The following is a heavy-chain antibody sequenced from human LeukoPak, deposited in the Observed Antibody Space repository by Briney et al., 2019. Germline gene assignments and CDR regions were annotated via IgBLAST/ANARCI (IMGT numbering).Heavy chain of an antibody. Sequence: SETLSLTCTVSGGSISSSSYYWGWIRQPAGKGLEWIGRIYTSGSTNYNPSLKSRVTISVDTSKNQFSLKLSSVTAADTAVYYCARLTGSLAFDIWGQGTMVTVSS. J-gene: IGHJ3*02. CDR3: ARLTGSLAFDI. CDR2: IYTSGST. D-gene: IGHD3-10*01. V-gene: IGHV4-61*02. CDR1: GGSISSSSYY.